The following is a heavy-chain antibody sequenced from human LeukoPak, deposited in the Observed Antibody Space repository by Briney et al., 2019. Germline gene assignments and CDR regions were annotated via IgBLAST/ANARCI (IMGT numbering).Heavy chain of an antibody. V-gene: IGHV4-39*07. CDR2: IYYSGIT. D-gene: IGHD6-13*01. J-gene: IGHJ6*02. Sequence: SETLSLTCTVSGGSISSSSYYWGWMRQPPGQGLEWIGSIYYSGITYYNPSLKRRVTISVDTSKNQFSLKLSSVTAADTAVYYCARVIAAAGTRSGHYYGMDVWGQGTTVTVSS. CDR3: ARVIAAAGTRSGHYYGMDV. CDR1: GGSISSSSYY.